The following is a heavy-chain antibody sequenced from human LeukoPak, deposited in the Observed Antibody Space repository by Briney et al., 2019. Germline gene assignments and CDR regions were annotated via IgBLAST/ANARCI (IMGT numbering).Heavy chain of an antibody. D-gene: IGHD3-10*01. Sequence: SETLSLTCIVSGGSVSSYYWAWIRQPAGKGLECIGRIYYTGSTNYNPSLKSRVTMSVEMSKNQFSLKLSSVTAADTAVYYCARVLWFGELADPFDIWGQGTMVIVSS. CDR3: ARVLWFGELADPFDI. J-gene: IGHJ3*02. CDR2: IYYTGST. CDR1: GGSVSSYY. V-gene: IGHV4-4*07.